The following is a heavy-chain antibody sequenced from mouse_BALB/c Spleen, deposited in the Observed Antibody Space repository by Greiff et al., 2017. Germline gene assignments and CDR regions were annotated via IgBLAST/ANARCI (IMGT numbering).Heavy chain of an antibody. CDR3: ARHEWYFDV. Sequence: EVKLMESGGGLVQPGGSRKLSCAASGFTFSSFGMHWVRQAPEKGLEWVAYISSGSSTIYYADTVKGRFTISRDNPKNTLFLQMTSLRSEDTAMYYCARHEWYFDVWGAGTTVTVSS. V-gene: IGHV5-17*02. CDR2: ISSGSSTI. CDR1: GFTFSSFG. J-gene: IGHJ1*01.